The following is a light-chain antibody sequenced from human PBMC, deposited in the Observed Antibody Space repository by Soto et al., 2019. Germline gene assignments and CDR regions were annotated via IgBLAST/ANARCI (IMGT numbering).Light chain of an antibody. CDR3: QQYKTWPLS. J-gene: IGKJ4*01. V-gene: IGKV3-15*01. CDR2: DAS. CDR1: QGVGST. Sequence: ELVFTQSPATLSVSPEERATLSCRASQGVGSTLAWYQQAPGQAPRLLIYDASTRATGIPARFSGDGSGTEFTLTISSLQSDDIAVYYCQQYKTWPLSFGGGTRVEI.